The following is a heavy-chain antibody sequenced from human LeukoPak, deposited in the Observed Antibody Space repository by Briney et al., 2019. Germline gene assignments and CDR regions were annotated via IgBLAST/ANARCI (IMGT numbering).Heavy chain of an antibody. J-gene: IGHJ4*02. Sequence: SETLSLTCTVSGGSISSYYWSWIRQPPGKGLEWIGEINHSGSTNYNPSLKSRVTISVDTSKNQFSLKLSSVTAADTAVYYCARGPLGYCSSTSCYIFDYWGQGTLVTVSS. CDR1: GGSISSYY. D-gene: IGHD2-2*02. V-gene: IGHV4-34*01. CDR3: ARGPLGYCSSTSCYIFDY. CDR2: INHSGST.